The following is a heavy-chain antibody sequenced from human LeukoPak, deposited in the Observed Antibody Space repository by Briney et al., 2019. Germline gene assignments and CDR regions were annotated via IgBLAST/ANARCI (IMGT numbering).Heavy chain of an antibody. CDR3: ARGVYIAAAQYGY. D-gene: IGHD6-13*01. CDR2: IYYSWTT. CDR1: GRSIRSYY. Sequence: KTSEPLSLTCTLPGRSIRSYYWRWIRQPPEKGLEWIGYIYYSWTTNYNPSLKSRVTITVDTSKNQFSLKLSSVTAADTAVYYCARGVYIAAAQYGYWGQGTLVTVSS. J-gene: IGHJ4*02. V-gene: IGHV4-59*01.